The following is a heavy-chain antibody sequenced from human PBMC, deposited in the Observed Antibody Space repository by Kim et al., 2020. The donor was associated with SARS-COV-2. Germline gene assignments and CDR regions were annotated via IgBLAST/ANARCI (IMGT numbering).Heavy chain of an antibody. Sequence: GGSLRLSCAASGFTFTHFPLSWVRQAPRKGLEWVSTISENGDTSYYADSVKGRFTISRDNSKNMVYLQMSSLRAEDTAIYYCAKTNSFEFGGQGTLVTVSS. V-gene: IGHV3-23*01. CDR1: GFTFTHFP. CDR2: ISENGDTS. J-gene: IGHJ4*02. CDR3: AKTNSFEF.